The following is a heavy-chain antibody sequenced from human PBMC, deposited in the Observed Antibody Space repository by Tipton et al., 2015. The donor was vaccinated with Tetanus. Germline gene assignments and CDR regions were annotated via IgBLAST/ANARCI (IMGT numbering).Heavy chain of an antibody. Sequence: TLSLTCTVSGGSISSYYWSWIRQPAGKGLEWIGRIYTSGSTNYNPSLKSRVTMSVDTSKDQFSLKLSSVTAADTAVYYCARHAGAGATIWGTDYWGQGTLVTVSS. CDR1: GGSISSYY. CDR3: ARHAGAGATIWGTDY. D-gene: IGHD3-9*01. V-gene: IGHV4-4*07. J-gene: IGHJ4*02. CDR2: IYTSGST.